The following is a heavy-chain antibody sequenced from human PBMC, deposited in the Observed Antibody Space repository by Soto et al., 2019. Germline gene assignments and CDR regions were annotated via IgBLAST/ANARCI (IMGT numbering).Heavy chain of an antibody. J-gene: IGHJ5*02. Sequence: PGESLKISCKASGYSFTTYWISWVRQMPGKGLEWMGRIDPSDSYTNYSPSFQGHVTFSSDKSISTAYLQWSSLKASDTAMYYCARFYIASHDPNGFDPWGQGTPVTVSS. CDR3: ARFYIASHDPNGFDP. CDR2: IDPSDSYT. V-gene: IGHV5-10-1*01. D-gene: IGHD2-15*01. CDR1: GYSFTTYW.